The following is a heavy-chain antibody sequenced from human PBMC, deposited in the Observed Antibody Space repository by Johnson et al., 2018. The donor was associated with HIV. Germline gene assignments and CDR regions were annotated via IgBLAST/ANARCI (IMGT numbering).Heavy chain of an antibody. CDR1: GFTFDDYA. CDR3: AKDSWGYYDSSGSDAFDI. D-gene: IGHD3-22*01. J-gene: IGHJ3*02. V-gene: IGHV3-43D*03. CDR2: ISWDGSST. Sequence: VQLVESGGGLIQPGGSLILSCAASGFTFDDYAMHWVRQAPGKGLEWVSLISWDGSSTYYADSVKGRFTISRDNRKNSLYLQMNSLRAEDTALYYCAKDSWGYYDSSGSDAFDIWGQGTMVTVSS.